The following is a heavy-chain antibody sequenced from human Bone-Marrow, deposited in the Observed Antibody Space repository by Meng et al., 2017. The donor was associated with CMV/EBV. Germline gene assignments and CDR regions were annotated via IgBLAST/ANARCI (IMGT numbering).Heavy chain of an antibody. CDR1: GFTFSSYW. J-gene: IGHJ6*02. CDR3: AKDSSSKAKYYGMDV. V-gene: IGHV3-74*01. CDR2: INSDGSST. D-gene: IGHD6-6*01. Sequence: GESLKISCAASGFTFSSYWMHWVRQAPGKGLVWVSRINSDGSSTSYADSVKGRFTISRDNSKNTLYLQMNSLRAEDTAVYYCAKDSSSKAKYYGMDVWGQGTTVTVSS.